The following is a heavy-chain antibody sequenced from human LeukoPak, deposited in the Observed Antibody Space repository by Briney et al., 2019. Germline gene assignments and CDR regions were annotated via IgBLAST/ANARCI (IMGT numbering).Heavy chain of an antibody. CDR3: ARDEYSGYGYNFDY. Sequence: GGSLRLSCAASGLTFSGYSMNWVRQAPGKGLEWVSYISSSGSTIYYADSVKGRFTISRDNAKNSLYLQMNSLRDEDTAVYYCARDEYSGYGYNFDYWGQGTPVTVSS. V-gene: IGHV3-48*02. D-gene: IGHD5-12*01. J-gene: IGHJ4*02. CDR1: GLTFSGYS. CDR2: ISSSGSTI.